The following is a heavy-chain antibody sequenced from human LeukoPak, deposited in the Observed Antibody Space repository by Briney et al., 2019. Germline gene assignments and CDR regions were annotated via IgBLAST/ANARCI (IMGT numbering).Heavy chain of an antibody. J-gene: IGHJ6*03. Sequence: GGSLRLPCAACGFTFSSYDMHWVRQATGKGLEWVSAIGTAGDTYYPGSVKGRFTISRDNSKNTLYLQMNSLRAEDTAVYYCAKGGGYYYYYYMDVWGKGTTVTISS. D-gene: IGHD2-15*01. V-gene: IGHV3-13*01. CDR3: AKGGGYYYYYYMDV. CDR2: IGTAGDT. CDR1: GFTFSSYD.